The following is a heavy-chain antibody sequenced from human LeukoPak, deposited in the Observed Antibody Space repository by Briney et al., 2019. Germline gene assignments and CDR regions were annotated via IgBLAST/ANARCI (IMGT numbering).Heavy chain of an antibody. V-gene: IGHV3-23*01. CDR1: GFTFSDYA. D-gene: IGHD2-15*01. CDR3: AKDTSAWWYHRAYMNV. CDR2: ISGSGEKT. J-gene: IGHJ6*03. Sequence: GGSLRLSCAASGFTFSDYAMSWVRQAPGGGLEWVSAISGSGEKTFHANSVKGRFTTSRDNSKNTLSLQMSSLRVEDSAVYFCAKDTSAWWYHRAYMNVWGTGTTVTVSS.